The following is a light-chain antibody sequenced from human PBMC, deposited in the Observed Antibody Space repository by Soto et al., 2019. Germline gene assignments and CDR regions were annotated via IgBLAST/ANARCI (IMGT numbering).Light chain of an antibody. CDR2: EVS. CDR1: SSDIGSYNH. V-gene: IGLV2-8*01. J-gene: IGLJ2*01. CDR3: SSFAGSTVV. Sequence: QSALTQPPSASGSPGQSVTISCTGTSSDIGSYNHVSWYQQHPGKAPKLMIYEVSKRPSGVPDRFSGSKSGNTASLTVSGLQAEDEADYYCSSFAGSTVVFGGWTKLTVL.